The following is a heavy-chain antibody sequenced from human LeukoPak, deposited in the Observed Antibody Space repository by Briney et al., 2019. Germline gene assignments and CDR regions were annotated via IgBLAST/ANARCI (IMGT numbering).Heavy chain of an antibody. Sequence: ASVKVSCKTSGFTFNSYAFTWVRQAPGQGLEWMGWISAYNGNTNYAQKLQGRVTMTTDTSTSTAYMELRSLRSDDTAVYYCARSIAAADQGDYWGQGTLVTVSS. D-gene: IGHD6-13*01. CDR1: GFTFNSYA. CDR2: ISAYNGNT. J-gene: IGHJ4*02. CDR3: ARSIAAADQGDY. V-gene: IGHV1-18*01.